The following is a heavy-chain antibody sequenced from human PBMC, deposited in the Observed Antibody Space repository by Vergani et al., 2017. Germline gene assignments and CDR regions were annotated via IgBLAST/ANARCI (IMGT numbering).Heavy chain of an antibody. D-gene: IGHD6-6*01. CDR1: GGSFTGYY. V-gene: IGHV4-34*01. CDR2: INHSGST. J-gene: IGHJ6*03. Sequence: QVQLQQWGAGLLKPSETLSLTCAVYGGSFTGYYWSWIRQPPGKGLEWIGEINHSGSTNYTPSLKSRGTISVDTSKNQFSLKLSSVTAAYTAVYYFARLRLGRKSRIAARPAYRGYYYYMDVWGEGTTVTVTS. CDR3: ARLRLGRKSRIAARPAYRGYYYYMDV.